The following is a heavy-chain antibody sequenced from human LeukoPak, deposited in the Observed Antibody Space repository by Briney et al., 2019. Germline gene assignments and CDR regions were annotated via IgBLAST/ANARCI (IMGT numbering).Heavy chain of an antibody. J-gene: IGHJ5*02. CDR1: GGSITSYY. CDR3: ARGGPHSGWFDP. Sequence: SETLSLTCTVSGGSITSYYWSWIRQPPGKGLEWIGYIYYSGKADYNPSLKSRVSISVDASRNQFSLRLSSVTAADSAVDCCARGGPHSGWFDPWGQGTLVTVSS. CDR2: IYYSGKA. D-gene: IGHD1-26*01. V-gene: IGHV4-59*01.